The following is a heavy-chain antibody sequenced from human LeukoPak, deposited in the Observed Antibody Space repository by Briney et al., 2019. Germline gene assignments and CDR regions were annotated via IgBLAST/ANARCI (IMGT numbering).Heavy chain of an antibody. CDR3: ARHQRAFDI. CDR1: GGSISSHY. V-gene: IGHV4-59*08. Sequence: SETLSLTCTVSGGSISSHYWTWIRQPPGKGLEWIGNMYYSGGTNYNPSLNSRVTISVDTSKNQFSLKLSSVTAADTAVYYCARHQRAFDIWGQGTMVTVSS. J-gene: IGHJ3*02. CDR2: MYYSGGT.